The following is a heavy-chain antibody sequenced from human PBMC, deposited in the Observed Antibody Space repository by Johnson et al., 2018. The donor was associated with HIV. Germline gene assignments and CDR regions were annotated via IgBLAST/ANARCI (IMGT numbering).Heavy chain of an antibody. V-gene: IGHV3-30*02. J-gene: IGHJ3*02. Sequence: QVQLVESGGGLVKPGGSLRLSCAASGFSFSDYYMSWIRQAPGKGLEWVAFIRYDGSNKYYADSVKGRFTISRDNSKNTLYLQMNSLKTEDTAVYYCTTDLASDAFDIWGQGTMVTVSS. CDR2: IRYDGSNK. CDR1: GFSFSDYY. CDR3: TTDLASDAFDI.